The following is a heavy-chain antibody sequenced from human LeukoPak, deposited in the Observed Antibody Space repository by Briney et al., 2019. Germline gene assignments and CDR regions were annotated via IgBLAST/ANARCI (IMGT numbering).Heavy chain of an antibody. CDR2: IYYSGST. V-gene: IGHV4-31*03. CDR1: GGSISSGGYY. J-gene: IGHJ4*02. CDR3: ARERRSDVYIDY. Sequence: SETLSLTCTVSGGSISSGGYYWSWIRQHPGKGLEWIGYIYYSGSTYYNPSLKSRVTISVDTSKNQFSPKLSSVTAADTAVYYCARERRSDVYIDYWGQGTLVTVSS.